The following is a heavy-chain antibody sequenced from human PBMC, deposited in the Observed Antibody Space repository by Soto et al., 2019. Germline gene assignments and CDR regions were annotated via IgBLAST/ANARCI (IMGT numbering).Heavy chain of an antibody. J-gene: IGHJ5*02. D-gene: IGHD2-21*01. V-gene: IGHV4-34*01. Sequence: PSETLSLTCTVYGGSFSDYYWSWIRQPPGKGLEGIGEINHTGSTNFNPSLESRVTISVDTSKNQFSLKLSSVTAADTAVYYCAKVPPHISLSWGQGTPVTVSS. CDR3: AKVPPHISLS. CDR1: GGSFSDYY. CDR2: INHTGST.